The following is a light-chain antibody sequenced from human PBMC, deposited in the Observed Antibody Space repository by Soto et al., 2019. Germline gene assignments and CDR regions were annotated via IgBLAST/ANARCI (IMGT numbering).Light chain of an antibody. CDR2: DAS. CDR3: HRYNGAPPYT. CDR1: QGISNY. J-gene: IGKJ3*01. Sequence: DIQMTQSPSSLSASVGDRVTITCRASQGISNYLAWYQQKPGKVPKLLIYDASTLQSGVPSRFSGSGSGTDVTLTISSLQPEDVATYYCHRYNGAPPYTFGPGTKVDLK. V-gene: IGKV1-27*01.